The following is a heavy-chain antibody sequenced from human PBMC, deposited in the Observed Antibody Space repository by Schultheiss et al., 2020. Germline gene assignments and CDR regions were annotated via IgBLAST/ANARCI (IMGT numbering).Heavy chain of an antibody. CDR2: ISGSGGST. CDR1: GFTFSSYA. D-gene: IGHD3-10*01. Sequence: GESLKISCAASGFTFSSYAMSWVRQAPGKGLEWVSAISGSGGSTYYADSVKGRFTISRDNSKNTLYLQMNSLRAEDTAVYYCAKGSSFMVRGVTRVRYYYYYMDVWGKGTTVTVSS. J-gene: IGHJ6*03. CDR3: AKGSSFMVRGVTRVRYYYYYMDV. V-gene: IGHV3-23*01.